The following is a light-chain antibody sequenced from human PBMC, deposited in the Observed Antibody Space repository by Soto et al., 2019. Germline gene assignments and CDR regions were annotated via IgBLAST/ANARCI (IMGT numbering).Light chain of an antibody. CDR3: SSYTSSGTWV. CDR1: SSDVGSYNR. J-gene: IGLJ3*02. Sequence: QSALTQPPSVSGSPGQSVTISCSGTSSDVGSYNRVSWYQQPPGTAPNLMICQVSNRPSGVPDRFSGSKSGNTASLTISGRQAEDEADYYCSSYTSSGTWVFGGGTKLTVL. CDR2: QVS. V-gene: IGLV2-18*02.